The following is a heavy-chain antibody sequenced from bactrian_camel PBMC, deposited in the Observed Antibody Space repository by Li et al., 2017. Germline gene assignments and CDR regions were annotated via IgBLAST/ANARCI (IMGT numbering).Heavy chain of an antibody. CDR3: AASSRSLSEYTR. CDR1: GFTFSTYG. D-gene: IGHD3*01. Sequence: HVQLVESGGGSVQAGGSLRLSCAASGFTFSTYGVSWVRQAPGKGLEWVSSIYSDGSDTHYADSVKGRFTISRDNAKNTVDLQMNSLKPEDTALYYCAASSRSLSEYTRWGRGTQVTVS. V-gene: IGHV3S7*01. CDR2: IYSDGSDT. J-gene: IGHJ4*01.